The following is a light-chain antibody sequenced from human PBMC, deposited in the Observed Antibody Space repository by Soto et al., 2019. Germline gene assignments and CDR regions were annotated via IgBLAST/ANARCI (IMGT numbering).Light chain of an antibody. V-gene: IGKV3-20*01. J-gene: IGKJ2*01. CDR1: QSVSSSY. Sequence: EIVLTRSPGTLSLSPGERATLSCRASQSVSSSYLAWYQQKPGQAPRLLIYGASSRATGISDRFSGSGSGTDFTLTISRLEPEDFAVYYCQQYGSSSYTFGQGTKLEIK. CDR2: GAS. CDR3: QQYGSSSYT.